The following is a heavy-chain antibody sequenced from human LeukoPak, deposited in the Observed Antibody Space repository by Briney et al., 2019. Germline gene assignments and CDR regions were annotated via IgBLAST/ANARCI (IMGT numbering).Heavy chain of an antibody. J-gene: IGHJ4*02. CDR3: ARAYGSYSFDY. CDR1: GGSISSYY. V-gene: IGHV4-59*01. Sequence: PSETLSLTCTVSGGSISSYYLNWIRQPPGKGLEWIGYGSYSGSTDYNPSLKSRVTISVDTSKNQFSLKLSSVTAADTAVYYCARAYGSYSFDYWGQGTLVTVSS. D-gene: IGHD1-26*01. CDR2: GSYSGST.